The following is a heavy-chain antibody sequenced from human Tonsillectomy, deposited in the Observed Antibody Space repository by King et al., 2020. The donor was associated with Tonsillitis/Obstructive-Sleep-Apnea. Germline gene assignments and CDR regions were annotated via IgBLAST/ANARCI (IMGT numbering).Heavy chain of an antibody. V-gene: IGHV4-39*01. Sequence: LQLQESGPGLVKPSETLSLTCTVSGGSISSSSYYWGWIRQPPGKGLEWIGSIYYSGSTYYNPSLKSRVTISVDTSKNQFSLKLSSVTAADPAVYYCAGLAYLVPAAILDGGYDYWGQGTLVTVSS. CDR3: AGLAYLVPAAILDGGYDY. CDR1: GGSISSSSYY. J-gene: IGHJ4*02. CDR2: IYYSGST. D-gene: IGHD2-2*02.